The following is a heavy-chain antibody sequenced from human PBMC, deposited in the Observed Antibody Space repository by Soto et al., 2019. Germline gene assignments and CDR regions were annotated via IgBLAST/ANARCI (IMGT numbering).Heavy chain of an antibody. CDR1: GSTFSNDW. V-gene: IGHV3-74*01. D-gene: IGHD4-4*01. J-gene: IGHJ6*02. CDR3: ARDRSYSVHD. Sequence: EVQLVESGGGLLQPGGSLRLSCAVSGSTFSNDWMHWVRQAPGKGLVWVSHINSDGSSTNYADFVKGRFTIARDNAKNTVYLQMNSLRAEDTAVYYCARDRSYSVHDWGQGTTVTVSS. CDR2: INSDGSST.